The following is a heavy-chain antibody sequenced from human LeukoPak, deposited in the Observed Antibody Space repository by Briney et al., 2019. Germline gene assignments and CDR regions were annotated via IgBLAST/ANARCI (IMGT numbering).Heavy chain of an antibody. D-gene: IGHD3-10*01. CDR1: GGTFSSYA. J-gene: IGHJ4*02. CDR3: ARGGSYGENAYYFDY. V-gene: IGHV1-69*05. CDR2: IIPIFGTA. Sequence: SVKVSCKASGGTFSSYAISWVRQAPGQGLEWMGGIIPIFGTANYAQKFQGRVTITTDESTSTAYMELSSLRSEDTAVYYCARGGSYGENAYYFDYWGQGTLVTVSS.